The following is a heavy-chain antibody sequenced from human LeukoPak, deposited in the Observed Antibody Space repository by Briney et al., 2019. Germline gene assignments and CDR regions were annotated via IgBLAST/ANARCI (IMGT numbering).Heavy chain of an antibody. Sequence: ASVKVSCKASGYTFTSYAMHWVRQAPGQRLEWVGWINAGNGNTKYSQKFQGRVTITRDTSASTAYMELSSLRSEDTAVYYCARDSRYSGSGSYYINYYFDYWGQGTLVTVSS. CDR2: INAGNGNT. CDR3: ARDSRYSGSGSYYINYYFDY. V-gene: IGHV1-3*01. CDR1: GYTFTSYA. J-gene: IGHJ4*02. D-gene: IGHD3-10*01.